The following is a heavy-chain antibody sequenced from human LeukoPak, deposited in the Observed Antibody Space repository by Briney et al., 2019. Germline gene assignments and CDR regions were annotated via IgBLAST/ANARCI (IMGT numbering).Heavy chain of an antibody. CDR3: ERVVGLVAATDDAFDI. Sequence: ASVKVSCKASGYTFTGYYMHWVRQAPGQGLEWMGWINPNSGGTNYAQKFQGRVTMTRDTSISTAYMELSRLRSDDTAVYYCERVVGLVAATDDAFDIWGQGTMVTVSS. CDR1: GYTFTGYY. J-gene: IGHJ3*02. D-gene: IGHD2-15*01. CDR2: INPNSGGT. V-gene: IGHV1-2*02.